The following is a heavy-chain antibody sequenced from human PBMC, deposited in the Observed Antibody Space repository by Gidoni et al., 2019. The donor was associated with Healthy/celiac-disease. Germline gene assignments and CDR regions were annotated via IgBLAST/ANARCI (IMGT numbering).Heavy chain of an antibody. V-gene: IGHV4-39*01. CDR3: ARHGSNYLVFGPLFFYFDY. CDR1: GSSISSSSYY. J-gene: IGHJ4*02. CDR2: IYYSGST. Sequence: QLQLQESGPGLVKPSETLSLTCTASGSSISSSSYYWGWLRQPPGKGLEWIGSIYYSGSTYYNPSLKSRVTISVDTSKNQFSLKLSSVTAADTAVYYCARHGSNYLVFGPLFFYFDYWGQGTLVTVSS. D-gene: IGHD4-4*01.